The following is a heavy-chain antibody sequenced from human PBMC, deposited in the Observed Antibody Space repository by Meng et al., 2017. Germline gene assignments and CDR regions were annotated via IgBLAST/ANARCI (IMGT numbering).Heavy chain of an antibody. CDR3: ARDEDISAAGKLFGDY. V-gene: IGHV1-2*06. Sequence: VRLVRSGAEVKRPGASVKVSCKPSGYNFPDYYIHWVRRAPGQGLEWMGRINPKSGDTHYAQKFQARVTMTGDTSISTAYMELSGLRSDDTAMYYCARDEDISAAGKLFGDYWGQGTLVTVSS. D-gene: IGHD6-25*01. CDR1: GYNFPDYY. J-gene: IGHJ4*02. CDR2: INPKSGDT.